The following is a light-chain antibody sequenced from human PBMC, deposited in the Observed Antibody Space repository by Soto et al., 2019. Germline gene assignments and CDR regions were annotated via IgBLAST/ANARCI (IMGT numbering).Light chain of an antibody. Sequence: DIQMTQSPSSLSASVGDRVTITCRASQSISSFLNWYQQKPGKAPKLLIYAASSLQSGVPSRFSGSGSGTDFTLIISSLQPEDFATYYCQQSYSTPRTFGQGTNGDSK. CDR1: QSISSF. CDR3: QQSYSTPRT. CDR2: AAS. V-gene: IGKV1-39*01. J-gene: IGKJ1*01.